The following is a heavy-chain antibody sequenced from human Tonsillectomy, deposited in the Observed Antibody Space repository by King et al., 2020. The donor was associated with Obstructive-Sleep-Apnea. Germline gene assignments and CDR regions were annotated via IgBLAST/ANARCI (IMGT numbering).Heavy chain of an antibody. D-gene: IGHD5-24*01. CDR2: INWSSGRI. Sequence: VQLVESGGGLVQPGRSLRLSCAASGFTFDSYAMHWVRQAPGKGLEWVSGINWSSGRIAYADSVRGRFTISRDNDKNSVYLQMNSLRPEDTAFYYCAKDKQEDANGFLSYFDHWGRGTLVTVSS. CDR3: AKDKQEDANGFLSYFDH. V-gene: IGHV3-9*01. J-gene: IGHJ4*02. CDR1: GFTFDSYA.